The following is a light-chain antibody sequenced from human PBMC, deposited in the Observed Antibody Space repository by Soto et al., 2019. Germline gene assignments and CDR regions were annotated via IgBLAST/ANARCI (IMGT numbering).Light chain of an antibody. CDR3: SSYTSSSTLVV. V-gene: IGLV2-14*01. CDR2: DVS. J-gene: IGLJ2*01. Sequence: QSALTQPASVSGSPVQSITISCTGTSSDVGGYNYVSWYQQHPGKAPKLMIYDVSNRPSGVSNRFSGSKSGNTAALTISGLKAEDEADYYCSSYTSSSTLVVFGGGTKLTVL. CDR1: SSDVGGYNY.